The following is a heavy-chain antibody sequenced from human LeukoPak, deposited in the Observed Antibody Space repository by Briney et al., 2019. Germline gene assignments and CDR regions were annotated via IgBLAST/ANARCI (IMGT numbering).Heavy chain of an antibody. V-gene: IGHV4-34*01. D-gene: IGHD6-19*01. J-gene: IGHJ4*02. CDR1: GGSFSGYY. CDR2: INHSGST. CDR3: ASENPLAVAGRFDY. Sequence: PSETLSLTCAVYGGSFSGYYWSWIRQPPGKGLEWIGEINHSGSTSYNPSLKSRVTISVDTSKNQFSLKLSSVTAADTAVYYCASENPLAVAGRFDYWGQGTLVTVSS.